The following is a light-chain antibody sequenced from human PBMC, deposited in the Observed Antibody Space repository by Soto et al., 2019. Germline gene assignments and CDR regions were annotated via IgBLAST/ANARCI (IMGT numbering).Light chain of an antibody. CDR3: QQYNKWPPLT. J-gene: IGKJ5*01. Sequence: EVLLTQSPATLSVSPGERATLSCRASQSVGSDLAWYQQKPGQPPRLLIYDVSTRATGIPARFGGSGSGTEFTLTISSLQSEDFAVYYCQQYNKWPPLTFGQGTRLEI. CDR1: QSVGSD. V-gene: IGKV3-15*01. CDR2: DVS.